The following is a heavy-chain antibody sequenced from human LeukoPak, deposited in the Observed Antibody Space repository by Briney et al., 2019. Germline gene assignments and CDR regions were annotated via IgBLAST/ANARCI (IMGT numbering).Heavy chain of an antibody. CDR3: AREVPPVAKYYFDY. CDR1: GFTFSSYG. V-gene: IGHV3-30*03. J-gene: IGHJ4*02. CDR2: ISYDGSNK. D-gene: IGHD2-2*01. Sequence: PGRSLRLSCAASGFTFSSYGMHWVRQAPGKGLEWVAVISYDGSNKYYADSVKGRFTISRDNSKNTLYLQMNSLRVEDTAVYYCAREVPPVAKYYFDYWGQGTLVTVSS.